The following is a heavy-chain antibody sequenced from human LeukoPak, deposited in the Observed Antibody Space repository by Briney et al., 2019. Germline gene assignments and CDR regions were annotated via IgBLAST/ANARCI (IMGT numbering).Heavy chain of an antibody. CDR3: AKDLTYGGLLDY. V-gene: IGHV3-9*01. D-gene: IGHD5-12*01. Sequence: GGSLRLSCAASGFTFDDYAMHWVRQAPGKGREWVSGISWNSGTIGYADSVKGRFTISRDNAKNSLYLQMNSLRAEDTALYYCAKDLTYGGLLDYWGQGTLVTVSS. CDR2: ISWNSGTI. J-gene: IGHJ4*02. CDR1: GFTFDDYA.